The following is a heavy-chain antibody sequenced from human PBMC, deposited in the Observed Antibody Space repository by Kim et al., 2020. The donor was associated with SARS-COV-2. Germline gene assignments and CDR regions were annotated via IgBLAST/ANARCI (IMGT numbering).Heavy chain of an antibody. CDR2: ISGDGTKT. CDR3: AKDAFFFMDV. V-gene: IGHV3-74*01. D-gene: IGHD3-3*02. J-gene: IGHJ6*02. Sequence: GGCLRLSCAASGFTFSSRWMDWVRQVPGKGLLCVARISGDGTKTTYADSVKGRFTISRDNAKNTLYLQMNGLRAEDTAIYFCAKDAFFFMDVWGQGTTVTVSS. CDR1: GFTFSSRW.